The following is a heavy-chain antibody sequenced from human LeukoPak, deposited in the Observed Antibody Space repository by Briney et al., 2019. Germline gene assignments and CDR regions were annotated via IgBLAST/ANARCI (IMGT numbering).Heavy chain of an antibody. CDR2: ISSSSSYI. CDR1: GFTFSSYS. V-gene: IGHV3-21*01. J-gene: IGHJ3*02. Sequence: GGSLRLSCAASGFTFSSYSMNWVRQAPGKGLEWVSSISSSSSYIYYADSVKGRFTISRDNAKNSLYLQMNSLRAEDTAVYYCATERPLDCSGGSCYSDAFDIWGQGTMVTVSS. CDR3: ATERPLDCSGGSCYSDAFDI. D-gene: IGHD2-15*01.